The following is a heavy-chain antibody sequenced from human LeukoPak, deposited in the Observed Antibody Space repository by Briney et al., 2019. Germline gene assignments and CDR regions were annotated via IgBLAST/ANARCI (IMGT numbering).Heavy chain of an antibody. J-gene: IGHJ4*02. CDR2: IYYSGST. CDR3: ARGLLDSYGYGYGFDY. CDR1: GGSISSYY. Sequence: SETLSLTCTVSGGSISSYYWSWVRQPPGKGLEWIGYIYYSGSTNYNPSLKSRVTISVDTSKNQFSLKLSSVTAEDTAVYYCARGLLDSYGYGYGFDYWGQGTLVTVSS. V-gene: IGHV4-59*01. D-gene: IGHD5-18*01.